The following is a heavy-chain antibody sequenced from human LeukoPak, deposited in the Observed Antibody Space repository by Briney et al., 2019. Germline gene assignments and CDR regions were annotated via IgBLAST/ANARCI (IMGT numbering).Heavy chain of an antibody. CDR3: AKDPNYYDSSGYYSVRFDL. J-gene: IGHJ2*01. D-gene: IGHD3-22*01. CDR1: GFTFSSYW. CDR2: ISWNSGSI. V-gene: IGHV3-9*01. Sequence: GGSLRLSCAASGFTFSSYWMHRVRQAPGKGLEWVSVISWNSGSIGYADSVKGRFTISRDNAKNSLYLQMNSLRAEDTALYYCAKDPNYYDSSGYYSVRFDLWGRGTLVTVSS.